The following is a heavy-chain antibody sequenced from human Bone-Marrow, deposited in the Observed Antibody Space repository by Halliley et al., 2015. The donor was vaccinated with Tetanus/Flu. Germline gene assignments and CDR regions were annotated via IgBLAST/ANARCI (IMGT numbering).Heavy chain of an antibody. J-gene: IGHJ4*02. V-gene: IGHV3-23*01. CDR2: SGVGGGGT. CDR3: AKDHWEISSSWEFGY. D-gene: IGHD6-13*01. Sequence: SGVGGGGTYYADSVKGRFTISRDNSKNTLHLQMNSLRGEDTAVYYCAKDHWEISSSWEFGYWGQGTLVTVSS.